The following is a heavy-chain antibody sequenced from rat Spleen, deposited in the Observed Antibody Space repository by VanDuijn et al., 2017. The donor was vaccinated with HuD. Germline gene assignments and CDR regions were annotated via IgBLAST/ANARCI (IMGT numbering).Heavy chain of an antibody. D-gene: IGHD4-4*01. CDR1: GFTFSDFY. V-gene: IGHV5-29*01. CDR3: TRRGYLSDWYFDF. Sequence: EVQLVESDGGLVQPGRSLKLSCAASGFTFSDFYMAWVRQAPTKGLEWVATISYDGSKTYYRDSVKGRFTISRDNARRTLNLHMDSLRSEDTAIYYCTRRGYLSDWYFDFWGQGVMVTVSS. J-gene: IGHJ2*01. CDR2: ISYDGSKT.